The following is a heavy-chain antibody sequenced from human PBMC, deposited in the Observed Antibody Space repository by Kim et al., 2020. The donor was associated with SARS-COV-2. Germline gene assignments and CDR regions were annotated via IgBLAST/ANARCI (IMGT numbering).Heavy chain of an antibody. J-gene: IGHJ5*02. D-gene: IGHD3-10*01. CDR1: GYTFTSYD. CDR3: ARGPGKGSGGRWWFDP. Sequence: ASVKVSCKASGYTFTSYDINWVRQATGQGLEWMGWMNPNSGNTGYAQKFQGRATMSRNTPISTAYMELSSLGSEDTAVYYCARGPGKGSGGRWWFDPWGQGTLVTVSS. CDR2: MNPNSGNT. V-gene: IGHV1-8*01.